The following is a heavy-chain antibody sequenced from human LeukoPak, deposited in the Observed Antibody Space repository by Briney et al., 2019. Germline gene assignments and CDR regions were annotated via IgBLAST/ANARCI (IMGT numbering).Heavy chain of an antibody. V-gene: IGHV4-61*02. CDR1: GGSISSGNYY. D-gene: IGHD6-19*01. Sequence: KPSQTLSLTCTVSGGSISSGNYYWSWIRQPAGKGLEWIGRIYTSGNTNYNPSLKNRVTISMYTSNNQFSLNLNHVTAADSAVYYCAREEISVAETIDSWGQGTLVTVSS. CDR2: IYTSGNT. CDR3: AREEISVAETIDS. J-gene: IGHJ4*02.